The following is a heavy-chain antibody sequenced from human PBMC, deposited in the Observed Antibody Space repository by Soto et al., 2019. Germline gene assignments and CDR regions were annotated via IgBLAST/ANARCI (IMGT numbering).Heavy chain of an antibody. D-gene: IGHD6-19*01. CDR2: IISGGNT. CDR1: GFTFSNYA. V-gene: IGHV3-23*01. J-gene: IGHJ4*02. Sequence: EVHLLESGGGLVQPGGSLRLSCAASGFTFSNYAMSWVRQAPGKGLEWVSTIISGGNTYYADSVKGRLTISKDNSKNTLYLQMNSLRAEDTAVYYCAKAFYSSDRGEVFDYWGQGTLVTVSS. CDR3: AKAFYSSDRGEVFDY.